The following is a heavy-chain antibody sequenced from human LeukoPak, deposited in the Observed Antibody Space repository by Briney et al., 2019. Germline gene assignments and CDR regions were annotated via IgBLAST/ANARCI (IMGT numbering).Heavy chain of an antibody. D-gene: IGHD4-17*01. CDR3: ARDRAYYGDYPFDY. J-gene: IGHJ4*02. V-gene: IGHV4-39*07. Sequence: SETLSLTCTVSGGSISSSSYYWGWIRQPPGKGLEWIGSIYYSGSTYYNPSLKSRVTISVDTSKNQFSLKLSSVTAADTAVYYCARDRAYYGDYPFDYWGQGTLVTVSS. CDR1: GGSISSSSYY. CDR2: IYYSGST.